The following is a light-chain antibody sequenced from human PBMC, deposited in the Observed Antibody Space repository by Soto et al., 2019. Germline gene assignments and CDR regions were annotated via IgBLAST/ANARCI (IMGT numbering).Light chain of an antibody. V-gene: IGKV1-8*01. J-gene: IGKJ1*01. CDR1: QGISSY. Sequence: AIRMTQSPSSFSASTGDRVTITCRASQGISSYLAWYQQKPGKAPKLLIYDASTLQSGVPSRYSGSGSGTEFTLTISNLQPDDFATYYCQQYESYSPWTFGQGTKVEIK. CDR2: DAS. CDR3: QQYESYSPWT.